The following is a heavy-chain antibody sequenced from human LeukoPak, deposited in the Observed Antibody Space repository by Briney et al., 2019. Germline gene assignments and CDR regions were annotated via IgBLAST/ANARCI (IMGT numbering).Heavy chain of an antibody. CDR2: INHSGRT. CDR3: ASLPTYCSSTSCLDP. Sequence: PSETLSLTCAVYGGSFSGYYWSWIRQPPGKGLEWIGEINHSGRTNYNPSLKSRVTISVDTSKNQFSLKLSSVTAADTAVYYCASLPTYCSSTSCLDPWGQGTLVTVSS. V-gene: IGHV4-34*01. CDR1: GGSFSGYY. J-gene: IGHJ5*02. D-gene: IGHD2-2*01.